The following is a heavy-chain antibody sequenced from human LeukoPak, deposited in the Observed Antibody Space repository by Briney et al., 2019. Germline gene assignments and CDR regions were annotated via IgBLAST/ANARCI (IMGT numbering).Heavy chain of an antibody. V-gene: IGHV4-59*08. CDR2: IYYSGST. CDR3: ASTYYYDSSGYYIADY. Sequence: SETLSLTCTVSGGSISSYYWSWIRQPPGKGLEWIGYIYYSGSTNYNPSLKSRVTISVGTSKNQFSLKLSSVTAADTAVYYCASTYYYDSSGYYIADYWGQGTLVTVSS. D-gene: IGHD3-22*01. J-gene: IGHJ4*02. CDR1: GGSISSYY.